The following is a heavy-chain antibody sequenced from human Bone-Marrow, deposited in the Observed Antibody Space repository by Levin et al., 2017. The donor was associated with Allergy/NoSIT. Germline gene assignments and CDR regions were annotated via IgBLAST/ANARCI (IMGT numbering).Heavy chain of an antibody. V-gene: IGHV3-30-3*01. D-gene: IGHD2-2*01. CDR3: ARDRYCISTSCPTNYYYYYGMDV. CDR1: GFTFSSYA. Sequence: GGSLRLSCAASGFTFSSYAMHWVRQAPGKGLEWVAVISYDGSNKYYADSVKGRFTISRDNSKNTLYLQMNSLRAEDTAVYYCARDRYCISTSCPTNYYYYYGMDVWGQGTTVTVSS. J-gene: IGHJ6*02. CDR2: ISYDGSNK.